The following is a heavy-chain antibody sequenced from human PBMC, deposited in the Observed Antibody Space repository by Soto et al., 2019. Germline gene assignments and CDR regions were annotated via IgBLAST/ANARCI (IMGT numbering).Heavy chain of an antibody. CDR3: ARQRYRGVPAPNFDY. V-gene: IGHV4-59*08. CDR1: GGSISSYY. Sequence: QVQLQESGPGLVKPSETLSLTCTVSGGSISSYYWSWIRQPPGKGLEWIGYIYYSGSTNYNPSLKSRVTISVDTSKNQFSLKLSSVTAADTAVYYCARQRYRGVPAPNFDYWSQGTLVTVSS. D-gene: IGHD3-10*01. CDR2: IYYSGST. J-gene: IGHJ4*02.